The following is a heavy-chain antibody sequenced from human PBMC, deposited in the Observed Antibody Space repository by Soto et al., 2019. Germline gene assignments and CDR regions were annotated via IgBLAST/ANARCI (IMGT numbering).Heavy chain of an antibody. CDR1: DGSISSGAYS. CDR3: AVSDYSDTTGMD. Sequence: TLSVTCAVCDGSISSGAYSPSCIRQPPGKGLEWIGYIYHSGSTYYNPSLKSRVTISVDRSKNQFSLKLSSVTAADTAVYYCAVSDYSDTTGMD. D-gene: IGHD3-22*01. V-gene: IGHV4-30-2*01. CDR2: IYHSGST. J-gene: IGHJ6*01.